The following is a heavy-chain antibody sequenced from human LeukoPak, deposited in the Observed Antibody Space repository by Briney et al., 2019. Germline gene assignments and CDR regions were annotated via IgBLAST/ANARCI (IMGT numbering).Heavy chain of an antibody. CDR1: GYTFTGYY. Sequence: ASVKVSCKASGYTFTGYYMHWVRQAPGQGLEWMGWINPNSGGTNYAQKFQGRVTMTRDTSIGTAYMELSRLRSDDTAVYYCARDEPRDGYLWDWFDPWGQGTLVTVSS. V-gene: IGHV1-2*02. CDR2: INPNSGGT. CDR3: ARDEPRDGYLWDWFDP. D-gene: IGHD5-24*01. J-gene: IGHJ5*02.